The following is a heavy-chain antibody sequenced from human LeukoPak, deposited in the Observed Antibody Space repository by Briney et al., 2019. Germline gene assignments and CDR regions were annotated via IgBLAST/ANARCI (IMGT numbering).Heavy chain of an antibody. Sequence: SETLSLTCTVSGGSISSSSYYWGWIRQPPGKGLEWIGSIYYSGSTYYNPSLKSRVTISVDTSKNQFSLKLSSVTAADTAVYYCARHRDGYNWYYFDYWGQGTPVTVSS. J-gene: IGHJ4*02. V-gene: IGHV4-39*07. CDR2: IYYSGST. D-gene: IGHD5-24*01. CDR1: GGSISSSSYY. CDR3: ARHRDGYNWYYFDY.